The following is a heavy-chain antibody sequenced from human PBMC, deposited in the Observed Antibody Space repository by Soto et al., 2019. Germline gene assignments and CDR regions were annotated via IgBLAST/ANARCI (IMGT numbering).Heavy chain of an antibody. D-gene: IGHD4-4*01. CDR2: ICYSGNT. Sequence: SETLSLTCTVSSGSISSRSYCWGWIRQPPGKGLEWIGNICYSGNTYYNPSLKSRVTMSVDTSKNQFSLKMTSVTATDTAVYYCVGLNNYEISRLDPWGQRVLVTVSS. CDR1: SGSISSRSYC. CDR3: VGLNNYEISRLDP. J-gene: IGHJ5*02. V-gene: IGHV4-39*01.